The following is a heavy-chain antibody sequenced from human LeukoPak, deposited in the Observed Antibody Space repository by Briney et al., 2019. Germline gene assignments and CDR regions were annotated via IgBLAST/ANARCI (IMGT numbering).Heavy chain of an antibody. V-gene: IGHV4-59*01. CDR3: ARARDSSGWFDY. CDR1: NDSISSYY. D-gene: IGHD6-19*01. CDR2: IYYSGRT. J-gene: IGHJ4*02. Sequence: SETLSLTCTVSNDSISSYYWTWFRQPPGKGLEWIGYIYYSGRTNYNPSLKSRVTISVDTSKTQFSLNLYSVTAADTAVYYCARARDSSGWFDYWGQGTLVTVSS.